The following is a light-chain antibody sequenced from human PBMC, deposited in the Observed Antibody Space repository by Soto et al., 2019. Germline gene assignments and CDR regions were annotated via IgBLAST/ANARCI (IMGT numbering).Light chain of an antibody. CDR3: CSYTDIALDVV. CDR2: DVT. CDR1: SSDIGDYDY. Sequence: QSALTQPASVSGSPGQSITISCTGTSSDIGDYDYVSWYQHLPGKAPKLLIFDVTHRPSGVSDRFSGSKSGNTASLTISGVRPEDEADHYCCSYTDIALDVVFGVGTKLTVL. J-gene: IGLJ2*01. V-gene: IGLV2-14*01.